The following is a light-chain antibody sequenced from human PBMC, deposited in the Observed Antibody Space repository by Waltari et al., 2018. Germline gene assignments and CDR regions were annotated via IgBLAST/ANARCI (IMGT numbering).Light chain of an antibody. V-gene: IGKV1-9*01. Sequence: DIQLTQSPSFLSASVGDRVTITCRASQGISSYLAWYQQKPGKAPKLLISAASILQSGVPSRFSGSGSGTEVTLTISSLQPEDFATYYCQHLNNYPFTFGPGTKVDIK. J-gene: IGKJ3*01. CDR2: AAS. CDR1: QGISSY. CDR3: QHLNNYPFT.